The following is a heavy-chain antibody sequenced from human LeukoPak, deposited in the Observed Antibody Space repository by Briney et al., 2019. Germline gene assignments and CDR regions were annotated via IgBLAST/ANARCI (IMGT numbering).Heavy chain of an antibody. J-gene: IGHJ3*02. CDR3: ARGDLSAFDI. CDR1: GFTFNYW. Sequence: PGGSLRLSCAASGFTFNYWMNWVRQAPGKGLEWVANIKQDGSEKYYVDSVKGRFPISRDNAKNSLYLQMNNLRAEDTAVYYCARGDLSAFDIWGQGTMVTVSS. V-gene: IGHV3-7*01. CDR2: IKQDGSEK. D-gene: IGHD3-3*01.